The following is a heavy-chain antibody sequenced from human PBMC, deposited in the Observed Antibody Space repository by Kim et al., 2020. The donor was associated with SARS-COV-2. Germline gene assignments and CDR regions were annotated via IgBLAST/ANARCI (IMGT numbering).Heavy chain of an antibody. V-gene: IGHV5-51*01. CDR2: IYPGDSDT. Sequence: GESLKISCKTSGFSFTTYWIGWVRQMPGKGLEWMGLIYPGDSDTRYSPSFEGQVTISADKSIGTAYLHWNSLEASDTAIYYCARATVSYYFDYWGQGTLVTVSS. CDR1: GFSFTTYW. D-gene: IGHD4-17*01. J-gene: IGHJ4*02. CDR3: ARATVSYYFDY.